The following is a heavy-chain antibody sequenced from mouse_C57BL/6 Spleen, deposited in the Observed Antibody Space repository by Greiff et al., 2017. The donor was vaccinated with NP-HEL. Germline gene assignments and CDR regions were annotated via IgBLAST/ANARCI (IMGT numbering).Heavy chain of an antibody. V-gene: IGHV5-16*01. CDR1: GFTFSDYY. D-gene: IGHD2-3*01. CDR2: INYDGSST. J-gene: IGHJ4*01. CDR3: ARDGDGYYNYAMDY. Sequence: EVQLVESEGGLVQPGSSMKLSCTASGFTFSDYYMAWVRQVPEKGLEWVANINYDGSSTYYLDSLKSRFIISRDNAKNILYLQMSSLKSEDTATYYCARDGDGYYNYAMDYWGQGTSVTVSS.